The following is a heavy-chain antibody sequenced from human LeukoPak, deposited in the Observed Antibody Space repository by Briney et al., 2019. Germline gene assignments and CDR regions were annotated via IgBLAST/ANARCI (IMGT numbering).Heavy chain of an antibody. Sequence: PGGPLRLSCAASGFTFSRYSMNWVRQAPGKGLEWVASTSSTSTFIYSADSVKGRFTISRDTAKSSLFLQMNSLRAEDTAIYYCARDYFDSSDYPQTYYYYYMDVWGKGTTVTVSS. CDR1: GFTFSRYS. CDR2: TSSTSTFI. V-gene: IGHV3-21*01. J-gene: IGHJ6*03. CDR3: ARDYFDSSDYPQTYYYYYMDV. D-gene: IGHD3-22*01.